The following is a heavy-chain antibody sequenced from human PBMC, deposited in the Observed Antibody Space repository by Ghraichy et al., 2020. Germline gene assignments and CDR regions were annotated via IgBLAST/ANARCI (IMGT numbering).Heavy chain of an antibody. V-gene: IGHV1-2*04. D-gene: IGHD6-13*01. CDR3: ARDGRYSSSWYGKAHWYFDL. Sequence: ASVKVSCKASGYTFTGYYMHWVRQAPGQGLEWMGWINPNSGGTNYAQKFQGWVTMTRDTSISTAYMELSRLRSDDTAVYYCARDGRYSSSWYGKAHWYFDLWGRGTLVTVSS. CDR1: GYTFTGYY. J-gene: IGHJ2*01. CDR2: INPNSGGT.